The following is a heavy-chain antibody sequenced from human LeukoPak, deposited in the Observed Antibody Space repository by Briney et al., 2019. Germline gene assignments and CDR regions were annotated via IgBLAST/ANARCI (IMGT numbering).Heavy chain of an antibody. J-gene: IGHJ4*02. Sequence: GGSLRLSCAASGFTFSSYSMNWVRQAPGKGLVWISNINEYGTTAYAESVKGRFTISRDNAKNILYLQMNSLRAEDTAVYYCARVRGGNWGQGTLVTVSS. CDR1: GFTFSSYS. D-gene: IGHD3-16*01. CDR2: INEYGTT. V-gene: IGHV3-74*01. CDR3: ARVRGGN.